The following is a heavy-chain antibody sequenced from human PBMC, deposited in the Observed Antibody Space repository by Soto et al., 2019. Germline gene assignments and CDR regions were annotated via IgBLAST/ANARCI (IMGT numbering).Heavy chain of an antibody. CDR2: IYHSGST. CDR3: ARVRDLLGYYGMDV. V-gene: IGHV4-30-2*01. CDR1: GGSISSGGYS. J-gene: IGHJ6*02. Sequence: PSETLSLTCAVSGGSISSGGYSWSWIRQPPGKGLEWIGYIYHSGSTYYNPSLKSRVTISVDRSKNQFSLKLSSVTAADTAVYYCARVRDLLGYYGMDVWGQGTTVTVSS.